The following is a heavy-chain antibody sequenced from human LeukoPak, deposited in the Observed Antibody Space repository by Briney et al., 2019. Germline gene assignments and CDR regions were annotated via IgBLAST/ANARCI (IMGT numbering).Heavy chain of an antibody. D-gene: IGHD1-26*01. CDR3: ARDGGIVGACFDY. CDR2: IYSGGST. V-gene: IGHV3-53*01. CDR1: GFTVSSNY. Sequence: PGGSLRLSCAASGFTVSSNYVSWVRQAPGKGLEWVSVIYSGGSTYYADSVKGRFTISRDNAKNSLYLQMNSLRAEDTAVYYCARDGGIVGACFDYWGQGTLVTVSS. J-gene: IGHJ4*02.